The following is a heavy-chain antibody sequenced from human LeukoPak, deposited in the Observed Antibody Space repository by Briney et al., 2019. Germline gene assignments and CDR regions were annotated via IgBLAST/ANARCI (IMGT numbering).Heavy chain of an antibody. J-gene: IGHJ5*02. V-gene: IGHV3-30*02. CDR1: GFTFSSYG. CDR2: IRYDGSNK. Sequence: PGGSLRLSCAASGFTFSSYGMHWVRQAPGKGLEWVAFIRYDGSNKYYADSVKGRFTISRDNSKNTLYLQLNSLRAEDTAVYYCAKDLDGAATALFEFDPWGQGTLVTVSS. CDR3: AKDLDGAATALFEFDP. D-gene: IGHD2-15*01.